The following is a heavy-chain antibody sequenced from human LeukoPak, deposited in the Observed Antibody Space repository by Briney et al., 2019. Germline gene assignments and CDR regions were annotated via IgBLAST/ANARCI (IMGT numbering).Heavy chain of an antibody. J-gene: IGHJ4*02. CDR2: IKNDGSST. V-gene: IGHV3-74*01. CDR1: GFTFSGSA. Sequence: GGSLRLSCAASGFTFSGSAMHWVRQAPGKGLEWVSRIKNDGSSTDYADSVKGRFTISRDNAKNTVYLYMKSLRAEDTAVYYCARDRVSPFDYWGQGTLVTVSS. CDR3: ARDRVSPFDY. D-gene: IGHD3-16*02.